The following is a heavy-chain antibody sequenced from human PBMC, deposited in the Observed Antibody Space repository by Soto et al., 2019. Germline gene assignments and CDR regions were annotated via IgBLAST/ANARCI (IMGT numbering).Heavy chain of an antibody. V-gene: IGHV4-34*01. J-gene: IGHJ6*02. CDR1: GGSFSGYY. CDR3: ARFQSGYYYYYGMDV. Sequence: PSETLSLTCAVYGGSFSGYYWSWIRQPPGKGLEWIGEINHSGSTNYNPSLKGRVTISVDTSKNQFSLKLSSVTAADTAVYYCARFQSGYYYYYGMDVWGQGTTVTVSS. CDR2: INHSGST. D-gene: IGHD3-3*01.